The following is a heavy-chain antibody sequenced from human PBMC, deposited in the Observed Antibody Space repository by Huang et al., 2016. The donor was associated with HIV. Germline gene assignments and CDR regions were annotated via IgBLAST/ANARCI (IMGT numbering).Heavy chain of an antibody. CDR1: GYSFSNYW. CDR3: ARRGYSHDYGFEY. D-gene: IGHD5-18*01. Sequence: EVQLVQSGAEVKKPGESLKISCKVSGYSFSNYWIGWVRQMPGKGLEWMGIIYPADPDTTYSPSFQGQVTISVDKSTSTAYLQWSSLKASDTAIYYCARRGYSHDYGFEYWGQGTLVSVSS. J-gene: IGHJ4*02. V-gene: IGHV5-51*03. CDR2: IYPADPDT.